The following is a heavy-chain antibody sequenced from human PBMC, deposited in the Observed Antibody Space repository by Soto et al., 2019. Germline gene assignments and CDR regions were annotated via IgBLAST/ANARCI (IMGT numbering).Heavy chain of an antibody. J-gene: IGHJ5*02. CDR3: ATTGDYGSGSSHNWFDP. CDR1: GGSISSGGYY. D-gene: IGHD3-10*01. V-gene: IGHV4-31*03. Sequence: KPSETLSLTCTVSGGSISSGGYYWSWIRQHPGKGLEWIGYIYYSGSTYYNPSLKSRVTISVDTSKNQFSLKLSSVTAADTAVYYCATTGDYGSGSSHNWFDPWGQGTLVTVSS. CDR2: IYYSGST.